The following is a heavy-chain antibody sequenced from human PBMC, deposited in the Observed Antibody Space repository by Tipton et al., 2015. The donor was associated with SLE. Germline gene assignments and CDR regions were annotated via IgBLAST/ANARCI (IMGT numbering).Heavy chain of an antibody. Sequence: SLRLSCAASGFTFSKYAMTWVRQAPGKGLDWVSTITESGDTTYYADSVKGRFTISRDNSNNTLYLQMNSLRVEDTAVYYCAKGHWADYWGQGTLVTVSS. J-gene: IGHJ4*02. CDR1: GFTFSKYA. D-gene: IGHD3-16*01. CDR2: ITESGDTT. V-gene: IGHV3-23*01. CDR3: AKGHWADY.